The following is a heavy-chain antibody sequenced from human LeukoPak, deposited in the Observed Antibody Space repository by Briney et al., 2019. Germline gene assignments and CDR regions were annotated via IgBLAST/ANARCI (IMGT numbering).Heavy chain of an antibody. CDR2: MNPNSGNT. CDR3: ARDAYYYDSSGYYYFDY. CDR1: GYTFTSYD. Sequence: ASVKVSCKASGYTFTSYDINWVRQATGQGLEWMGWMNPNSGNTGYAQKFQGRVTMTRNTSISTAYMELSSLRSGDTAVYYCARDAYYYDSSGYYYFDYWGQGTLVTVSS. J-gene: IGHJ4*02. V-gene: IGHV1-8*01. D-gene: IGHD3-22*01.